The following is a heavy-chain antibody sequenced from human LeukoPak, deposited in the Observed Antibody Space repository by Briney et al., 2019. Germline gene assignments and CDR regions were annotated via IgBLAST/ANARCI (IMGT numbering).Heavy chain of an antibody. D-gene: IGHD3-22*01. CDR2: ISGSGGST. CDR3: ARDRDSSSWYPAEYFQH. J-gene: IGHJ1*01. V-gene: IGHV3-23*01. CDR1: GFTFRDYA. Sequence: GGSLRLSCAASGFTFRDYAMSWVRQAPGEGLEWVSGISGSGGSTYYADSVKGRFTISRDNSKNTLYLEMNSLRADDTAVYFCARDRDSSSWYPAEYFQHWGQGSLVTVSS.